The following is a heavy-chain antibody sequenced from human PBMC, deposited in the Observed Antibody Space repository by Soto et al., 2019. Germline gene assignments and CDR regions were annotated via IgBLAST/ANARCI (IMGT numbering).Heavy chain of an antibody. CDR1: GFTFDNYA. D-gene: IGHD6-25*01. CDR3: AKDAAYYFDY. CDR2: ISWDSGSI. V-gene: IGHV3-9*01. J-gene: IGHJ4*02. Sequence: EVQLVESGGGLIQPVRSLRLSCAASGFTFDNYAMHWVRQAPGKGLEWVSGISWDSGSIDYADSVRGRFTISRDNARNSLYLRMSSLRPEDTALYYCAKDAAYYFDYWGQGTLVTVSS.